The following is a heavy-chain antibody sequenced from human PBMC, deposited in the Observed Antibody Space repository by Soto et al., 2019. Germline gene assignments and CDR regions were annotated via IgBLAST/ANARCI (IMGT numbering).Heavy chain of an antibody. CDR2: IYPGDSDT. CDR1: GYSFTSYW. D-gene: IGHD6-13*01. Sequence: PXESLKISCKGSGYSFTSYWIGWVRQMPGKGLEWMGIIYPGDSDTRYSPSFQGQVTISADKSISTAYLQRSSLKASDTAMYYCARHGVAAAGKQNGMDVWGQGTTVTVSS. V-gene: IGHV5-51*01. CDR3: ARHGVAAAGKQNGMDV. J-gene: IGHJ6*02.